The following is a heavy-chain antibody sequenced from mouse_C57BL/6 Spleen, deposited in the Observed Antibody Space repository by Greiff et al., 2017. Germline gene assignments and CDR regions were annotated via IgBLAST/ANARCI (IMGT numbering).Heavy chain of an antibody. V-gene: IGHV1-42*01. CDR1: GYSFTGYY. Sequence: EVQLQQSGPELVKPGASVKISCKASGYSFTGYYMNWVKQSPEKSLEWIGEFNPSTGGTTYNQKFKAKATLTVDKSSSTAYMQLNSLTSEDSAVYYCAVYPFYFDYWGQGTTLTVSS. J-gene: IGHJ2*01. CDR2: FNPSTGGT. CDR3: AVYPFYFDY. D-gene: IGHD2-1*01.